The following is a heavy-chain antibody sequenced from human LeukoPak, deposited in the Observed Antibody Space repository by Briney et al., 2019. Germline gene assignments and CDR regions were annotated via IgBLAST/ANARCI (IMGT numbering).Heavy chain of an antibody. CDR1: GFTFSSYA. J-gene: IGHJ5*02. CDR3: ARGVGYSGWFDP. CDR2: ISYDGSNK. Sequence: PGGSLRLSCAASGFTFSSYAMHWVRQAPGKGLEWVALISYDGSNKYYADSVKGRFTISRDNSKNTLYLQMNSLRAEDTAVYYCARGVGYSGWFDPWDQGTLVTVSS. V-gene: IGHV3-30-3*01. D-gene: IGHD5-18*01.